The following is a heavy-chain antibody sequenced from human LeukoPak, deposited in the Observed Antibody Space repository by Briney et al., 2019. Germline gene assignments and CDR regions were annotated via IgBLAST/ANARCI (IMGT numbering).Heavy chain of an antibody. D-gene: IGHD3-10*01. CDR2: INPNSGGT. CDR1: GYTFTGYY. CDR3: AREGLLWFGELLSPTYYYYYMDV. V-gene: IGHV1-2*02. J-gene: IGHJ6*03. Sequence: ASVKVSCKASGYTFTGYYMHWVRQAPGQGPEWMGWINPNSGGTNYAQKFQGRVTMTRDTSISTAYMELSRLRSDDTAVYYCAREGLLWFGELLSPTYYYYYMDVWGKGTTVTISS.